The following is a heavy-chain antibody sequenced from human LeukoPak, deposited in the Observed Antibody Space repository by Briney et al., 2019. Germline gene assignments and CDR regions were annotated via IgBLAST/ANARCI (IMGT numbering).Heavy chain of an antibody. CDR1: GFTFSDHI. CDR2: VSGSGSTV. J-gene: IGHJ4*02. Sequence: PSGGSLGLSCAASGFTFSDHIMNRVRQLPGKRLEWVAYVSGSGSTVYYADSVKGRFTISRDNGKSSLYLQMNSLRVEDTALYYCVRQFASWGQGTLDTVSS. V-gene: IGHV3-48*01. CDR3: VRQFAS.